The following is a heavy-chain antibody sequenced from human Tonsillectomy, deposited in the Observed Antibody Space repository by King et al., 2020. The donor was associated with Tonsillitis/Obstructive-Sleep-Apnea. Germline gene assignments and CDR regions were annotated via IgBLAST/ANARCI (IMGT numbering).Heavy chain of an antibody. D-gene: IGHD3-9*01. CDR3: ARPGAYYDILTGYRTDYFDY. Sequence: VQLVQSGSELKKPGASVKVSCKASGYTFTSYAMNWVRQAPGQGLEWMGWINTNTGNPTYAQAFTGRFVFSLDTSVSTAYLQSSSLKAEDTAVYYCARPGAYYDILTGYRTDYFDYRGQGTLVTVSS. V-gene: IGHV7-4-1*02. J-gene: IGHJ4*02. CDR1: GYTFTSYA. CDR2: INTNTGNP.